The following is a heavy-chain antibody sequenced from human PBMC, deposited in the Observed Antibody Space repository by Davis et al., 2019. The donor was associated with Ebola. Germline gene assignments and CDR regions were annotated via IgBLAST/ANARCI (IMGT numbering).Heavy chain of an antibody. V-gene: IGHV1-2*02. CDR1: GYTFTGYY. CDR3: ARNIGNYYYYGMDV. CDR2: INPNSGGT. Sequence: VKVSCKASGYTFTGYYMHWVRQAPGQGLEWMGWINPNSGGTNYAQKFQGRVTMTRDTSISTAYMELSRLRSDDTAVYYCARNIGNYYYYGMDVWGQGTTVTVSS. J-gene: IGHJ6*02. D-gene: IGHD3-10*02.